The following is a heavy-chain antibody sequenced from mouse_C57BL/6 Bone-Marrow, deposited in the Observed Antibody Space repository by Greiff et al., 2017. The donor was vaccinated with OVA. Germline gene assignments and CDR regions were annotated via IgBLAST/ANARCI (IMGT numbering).Heavy chain of an antibody. CDR2: IEPETGGT. D-gene: IGHD1-1*01. J-gene: IGHJ1*03. Sequence: VQLQQSGAELVRPGASVTLSCKASGYTFTDYEMHWVKQTPVHGLEWIGAIEPETGGTAYNQKFKGKAILTADKSSSTAYMGLRSLTSEDSAVYYCTRGDYYVSSYWYFDVWGTGTTVTVSS. CDR3: TRGDYYVSSYWYFDV. CDR1: GYTFTDYE. V-gene: IGHV1-15*01.